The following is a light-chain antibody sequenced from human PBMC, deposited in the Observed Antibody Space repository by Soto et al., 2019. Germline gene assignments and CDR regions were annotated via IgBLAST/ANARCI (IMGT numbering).Light chain of an antibody. Sequence: EIVLTQSPATLSLSPGERATLSCRASQSVSSYLAWYQQKPGQAPRLLIYDASNRATGIPARFSGSGSGTDFTLTSSSLAPEDFAVYYCQQRSNWPRGFTFGPGTKVDIK. J-gene: IGKJ3*01. V-gene: IGKV3-11*01. CDR1: QSVSSY. CDR2: DAS. CDR3: QQRSNWPRGFT.